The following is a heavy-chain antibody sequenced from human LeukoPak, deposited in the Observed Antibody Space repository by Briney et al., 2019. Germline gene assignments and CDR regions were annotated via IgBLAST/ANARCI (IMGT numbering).Heavy chain of an antibody. CDR2: ISSDGDST. V-gene: IGHV3-64*01. CDR1: GFTFSTYA. D-gene: IGHD3-16*02. Sequence: GGSLRLSCAASGFTFSTYAMHWVRQAPGKGLEYVSAISSDGDSTYYANSVKGRFTISRDNSKNTLYLQMNSLRAEDTAVFYCAKVSGFKITFGGVIDWGQGTPVTVSS. CDR3: AKVSGFKITFGGVID. J-gene: IGHJ4*02.